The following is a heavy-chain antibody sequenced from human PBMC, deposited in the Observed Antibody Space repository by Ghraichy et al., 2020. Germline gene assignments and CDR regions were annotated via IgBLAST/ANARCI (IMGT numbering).Heavy chain of an antibody. J-gene: IGHJ5*02. Sequence: ASVKVSCKASGYTFTGYYMHWVRQAPGQGLEWMGWINPNSGGTNYAQKFQGRVTMTRDTSINTAYMELSRLRSDDTAVYYCARDSGYDFAWFDPWGQGTLVTVSS. CDR3: ARDSGYDFAWFDP. CDR1: GYTFTGYY. V-gene: IGHV1-2*02. CDR2: INPNSGGT. D-gene: IGHD5-12*01.